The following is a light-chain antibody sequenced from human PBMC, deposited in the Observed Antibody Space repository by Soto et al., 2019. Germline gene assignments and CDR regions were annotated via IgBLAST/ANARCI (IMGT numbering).Light chain of an antibody. J-gene: IGLJ1*01. V-gene: IGLV2-14*01. Sequence: QSVLTQPASVSGSPGQSITISCTGTSRDVGGYNYVSWYQQHPGKAPQLMIYEVTNRPSGVSNRFSGSKSGNTASLTISGLQAEDEADYYCSSYTRSSTYVFGTGTKLTVL. CDR2: EVT. CDR1: SRDVGGYNY. CDR3: SSYTRSSTYV.